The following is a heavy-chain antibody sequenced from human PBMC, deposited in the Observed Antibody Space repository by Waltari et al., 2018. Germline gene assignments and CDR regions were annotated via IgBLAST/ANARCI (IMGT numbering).Heavy chain of an antibody. J-gene: IGHJ4*02. CDR3: ARGRRLSDSTVGYYFDY. CDR1: GFTFSSYS. D-gene: IGHD1-26*01. Sequence: EVQLVESGGGLVQPGGSLRLSCAASGFTFSSYSMNWVRQAPGKGLEWVSYISSSSSTIYYADSVKGRFTISRDNAKNSLYLQMNSLRAEDTAVYYCARGRRLSDSTVGYYFDYWGQGTLVTVSS. V-gene: IGHV3-48*01. CDR2: ISSSSSTI.